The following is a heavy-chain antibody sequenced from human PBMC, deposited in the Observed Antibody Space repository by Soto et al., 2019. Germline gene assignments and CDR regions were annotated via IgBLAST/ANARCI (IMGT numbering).Heavy chain of an antibody. V-gene: IGHV3-23*01. D-gene: IGHD3-10*01. CDR3: AKGRGGSGSLTPRVDF. J-gene: IGHJ4*02. Sequence: EVQLLESGGGWIQPGGSLRLSCAASGFTCNNYAMTWVRQAPGKGLEWVSAISRGGDTTSYADSVKGRFTVSRDGSKNTLYLQMGSLRAEDTALYYCAKGRGGSGSLTPRVDFWGQGTLGTVSS. CDR2: ISRGGDTT. CDR1: GFTCNNYA.